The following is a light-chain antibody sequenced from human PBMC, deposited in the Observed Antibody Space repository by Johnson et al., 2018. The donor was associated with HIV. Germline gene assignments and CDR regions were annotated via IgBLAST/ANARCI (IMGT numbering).Light chain of an antibody. CDR2: DNN. CDR1: SSNIGKNY. Sequence: QSVLTQPPSVSAAPGQKVTISCSGSSSNIGKNYVSWYQHLPGTAPKLLIYDNNKRPSGIPDRFSGSKSGTSATLAITGLQTGDEADYYCGTWDNSLNAGEVLGTGTKVTVL. V-gene: IGLV1-51*01. J-gene: IGLJ1*01. CDR3: GTWDNSLNAGEV.